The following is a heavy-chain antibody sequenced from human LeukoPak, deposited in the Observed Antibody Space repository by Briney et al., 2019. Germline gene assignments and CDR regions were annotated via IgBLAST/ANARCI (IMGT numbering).Heavy chain of an antibody. D-gene: IGHD3-22*01. V-gene: IGHV3-48*03. CDR3: ARVDYDRSGEDANAEYFQH. CDR2: ISSSGSTI. Sequence: GGSLRLSCAASGFTFSSYAMSWVRQAPGKGLEWVSYISSSGSTIYYADSVKGRFTISRDNAKNSLYLQMNSLRAEDTAIYYCARVDYDRSGEDANAEYFQHWGQGTLVTVSS. CDR1: GFTFSSYA. J-gene: IGHJ1*01.